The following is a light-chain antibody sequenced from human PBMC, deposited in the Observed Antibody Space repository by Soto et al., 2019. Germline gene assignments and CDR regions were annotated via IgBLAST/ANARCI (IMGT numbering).Light chain of an antibody. Sequence: QPVLTQPPSVSGTPGQRVTISCSGSSSNIGSKAVTWYQQLPGTAPKLLIHTNNQRPSGVPDRFSGSKSGTSASLAISGLQSEDEADYHCAAWDDSLNGFVAFGGGTQLTVL. CDR2: TNN. CDR1: SSNIGSKA. CDR3: AAWDDSLNGFVA. J-gene: IGLJ2*01. V-gene: IGLV1-44*01.